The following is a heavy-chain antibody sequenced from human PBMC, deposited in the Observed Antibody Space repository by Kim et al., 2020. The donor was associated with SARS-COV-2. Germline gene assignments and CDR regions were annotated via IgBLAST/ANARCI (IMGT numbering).Heavy chain of an antibody. CDR2: INPDGSDK. CDR1: GFTFRSQW. J-gene: IGHJ4*02. Sequence: GGSLRLSCAASGFTFRSQWMSWVRQAPGKGLEWVANINPDGSDKSYVDSVKGRFTISRDNGENSLYLHMDSLRAEDTAVYYCARAEIWGQGTLVIVSS. V-gene: IGHV3-7*01. CDR3: ARAEI.